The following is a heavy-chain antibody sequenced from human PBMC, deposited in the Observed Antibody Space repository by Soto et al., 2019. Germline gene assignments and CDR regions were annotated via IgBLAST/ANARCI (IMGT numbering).Heavy chain of an antibody. Sequence: PGGSLRLSCSASGFTFSSNYMSWVRHAPWKGLEWVSVIYSGGSTYYADSVKGRFTISRDNSKNTLYLQMNSLRAEDTAVYYCETVEAAAGDRFDRWCQGTLVTVVS. J-gene: IGHJ5*02. CDR1: GFTFSSNY. CDR3: ETVEAAAGDRFDR. D-gene: IGHD6-13*01. V-gene: IGHV3-53*01. CDR2: IYSGGST.